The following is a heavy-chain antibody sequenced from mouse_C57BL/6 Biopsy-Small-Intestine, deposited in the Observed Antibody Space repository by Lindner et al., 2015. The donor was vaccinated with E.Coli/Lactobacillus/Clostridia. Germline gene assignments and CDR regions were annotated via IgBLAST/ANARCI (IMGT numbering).Heavy chain of an antibody. J-gene: IGHJ4*01. CDR2: ISAYNGNT. D-gene: IGHD3-1*01. V-gene: IGHV1-79*01. CDR1: GYIFTTYG. Sequence: VKVSCKASGYIFTTYGISWVRQAPGQGLEWMGWISAYNGNTNYAQKFQGRVTITTDTSTSTAYMELRSLRSDDTAVYYCARGRAAWLFDYWGQGTLVTVSS. CDR3: ARGRAAWLFDY.